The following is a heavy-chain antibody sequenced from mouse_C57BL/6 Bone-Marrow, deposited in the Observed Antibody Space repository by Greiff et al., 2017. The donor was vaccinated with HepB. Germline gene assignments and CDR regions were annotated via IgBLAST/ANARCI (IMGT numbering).Heavy chain of an antibody. V-gene: IGHV1-64*01. CDR3: ARDYYGSSLY. J-gene: IGHJ2*01. Sequence: QVQLQQPGAELVKPGASVKLSCKASGYTFTSYWMHWVKQSPGQGLEWIGMIHPNSGSTNYNEKFKSKATLTVDKSSSTAYMQLSSLTSEDSAVYYCARDYYGSSLYWGQGTTLTVSS. CDR2: IHPNSGST. CDR1: GYTFTSYW. D-gene: IGHD1-1*01.